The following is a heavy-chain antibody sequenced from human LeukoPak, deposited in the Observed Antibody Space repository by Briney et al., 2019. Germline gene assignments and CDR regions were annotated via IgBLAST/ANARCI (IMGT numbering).Heavy chain of an antibody. CDR3: ARDNIGVTNHAFDF. D-gene: IGHD1-14*01. CDR2: ISYDGSNK. CDR1: GFTFSSYG. J-gene: IGHJ3*01. Sequence: GGTLRLSCAASGFTFSSYGMSWVRQAPGKGLEWVAVISYDGSNKYYADSVKGRFTISRDNSKNTLYLQMNSLRAEDTAVYYCARDNIGVTNHAFDFWGQGTRVTVSS. V-gene: IGHV3-30*03.